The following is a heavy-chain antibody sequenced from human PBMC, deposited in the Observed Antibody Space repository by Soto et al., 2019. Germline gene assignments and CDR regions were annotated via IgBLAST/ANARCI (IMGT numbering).Heavy chain of an antibody. V-gene: IGHV6-1*01. D-gene: IGHD1-26*01. CDR3: ARRWGDAFDF. CDR1: GDSVSSNSAA. Sequence: SQTLSLTCAISGDSVSSNSAAWNWIRQSPSRGLEWLGRTYYRSKWYNDYAVSVKSRITINPDTSKNQFSLKLSSVTAADTAVYYCARRWGDAFDFWGQGTMVTVSS. CDR2: TYYRSKWYN. J-gene: IGHJ3*01.